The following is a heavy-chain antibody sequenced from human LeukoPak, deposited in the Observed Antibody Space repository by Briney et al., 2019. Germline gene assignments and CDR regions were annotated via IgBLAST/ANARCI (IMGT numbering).Heavy chain of an antibody. V-gene: IGHV4-34*01. Sequence: PSETLSLTCAVYGGSFSGYYWSWIRQPPGKGLEWIGEINHSGSTNYNPSLKSRVTISVDTSKNQFSLKLSSVTAADTAVYYCARLYSSSWYIPDYWGQGTLVTVSS. D-gene: IGHD6-13*01. CDR2: INHSGST. CDR3: ARLYSSSWYIPDY. J-gene: IGHJ4*02. CDR1: GGSFSGYY.